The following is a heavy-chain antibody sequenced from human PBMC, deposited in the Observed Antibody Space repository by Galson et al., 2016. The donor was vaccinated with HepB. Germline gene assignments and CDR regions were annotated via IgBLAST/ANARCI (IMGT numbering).Heavy chain of an antibody. CDR3: ARDFCSGGSCSPPLGY. D-gene: IGHD2-15*01. J-gene: IGHJ4*02. CDR2: ISAYNGNSNT. Sequence: SVKVSCKASGYTFGNYGISWVRQAPGQGLEWMAWISAYNGNSNTDYAQKFQGRVSMTTDPSTRTAYMELTSLKSDDTAVYYCARDFCSGGSCSPPLGYWGQGTLVTVSS. CDR1: GYTFGNYG. V-gene: IGHV1-18*01.